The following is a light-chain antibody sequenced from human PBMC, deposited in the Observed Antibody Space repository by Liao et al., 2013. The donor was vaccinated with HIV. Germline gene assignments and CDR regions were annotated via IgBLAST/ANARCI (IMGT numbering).Light chain of an antibody. Sequence: SYELTQPPSLSVSPGQTVTIPCSGENLGAKNTCWYQHKPGQAPVAVIYQDSRRPSGIPARFSASNSGNTATLTISGTQAMDEADYFCQVWDFSTSFVFGTGTKVTVL. V-gene: IGLV3-1*01. J-gene: IGLJ1*01. CDR3: QVWDFSTSFV. CDR2: QDS. CDR1: NLGAKN.